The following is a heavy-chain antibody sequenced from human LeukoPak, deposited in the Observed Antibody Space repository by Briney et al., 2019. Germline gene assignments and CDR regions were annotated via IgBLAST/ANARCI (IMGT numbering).Heavy chain of an antibody. V-gene: IGHV3-20*04. CDR1: GFTFDGYG. CDR3: ARDHVGGSWMVGAFDI. D-gene: IGHD3-10*01. Sequence: GGSLRLSCAASGFTFDGYGMSWVRQAPGKGLEWVSGINWNGGSTGYADSVKGRFTISRDNAKNSLYLQMNSLRADDTALYYCARDHVGGSWMVGAFDIWGQGTMVTVSS. J-gene: IGHJ3*02. CDR2: INWNGGST.